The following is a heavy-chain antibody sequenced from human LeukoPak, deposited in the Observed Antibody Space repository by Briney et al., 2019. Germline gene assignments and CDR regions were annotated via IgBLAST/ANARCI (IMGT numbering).Heavy chain of an antibody. V-gene: IGHV3-23*01. CDR1: GFTFYSFA. D-gene: IGHD3-9*01. Sequence: GGSLRLSCAASGFTFYSFAMNWVRQAPGKGLEWVSSISGSGSRTFYADSVEGRFTISRDNSKNTVSLQMNSLRAEDTAVYYCAREGPSYYDILTGSTAGNWFDPWGQGTLVTVSS. CDR3: AREGPSYYDILTGSTAGNWFDP. J-gene: IGHJ5*02. CDR2: ISGSGSRT.